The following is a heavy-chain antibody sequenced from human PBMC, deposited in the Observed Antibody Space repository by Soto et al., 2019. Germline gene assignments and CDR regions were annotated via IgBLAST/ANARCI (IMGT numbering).Heavy chain of an antibody. CDR3: AISRYCGADCFPPYYYYGMDV. D-gene: IGHD2-21*02. V-gene: IGHV1-69*01. CDR1: GGTFSSYA. Sequence: QVQLVQSGAEVKKPGSSVKVSCKASGGTFSSYAISWVRQAPGQGLEWMGGIIPIFGTANYAQKFQGRVTITADESTSTAYMELSSLRSEDTAVYYCAISRYCGADCFPPYYYYGMDVWGQGTTVTVSS. J-gene: IGHJ6*02. CDR2: IIPIFGTA.